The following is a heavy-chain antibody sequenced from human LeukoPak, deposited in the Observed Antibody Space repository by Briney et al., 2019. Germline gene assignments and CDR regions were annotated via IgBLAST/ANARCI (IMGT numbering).Heavy chain of an antibody. D-gene: IGHD3-22*01. V-gene: IGHV3-23*01. Sequence: GGSLRLSCAASGFTFSSYAMSWVRQAPGKGLEWVSAISGSGGSTYYADSVKGRFTISRDNSKNTLYLQMNSLRAEDTAVYYCARSYMDSSGYYRYYFDYWGQGTLVTVSS. J-gene: IGHJ4*02. CDR1: GFTFSSYA. CDR2: ISGSGGST. CDR3: ARSYMDSSGYYRYYFDY.